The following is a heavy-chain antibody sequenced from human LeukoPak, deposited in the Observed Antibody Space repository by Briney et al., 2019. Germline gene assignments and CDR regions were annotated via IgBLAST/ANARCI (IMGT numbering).Heavy chain of an antibody. V-gene: IGHV1-2*02. Sequence: ASVKVSCKASGYTFTGYYMHWVRQAPGQGLEWMGWINPNSGGTNYAQKFQGRVTMTRDTSISTAYMELSRLRSDDTAVYYCARSQGYSSGWYRHYYYGMDVWGQGTTVTVSS. D-gene: IGHD6-19*01. CDR1: GYTFTGYY. J-gene: IGHJ6*02. CDR2: INPNSGGT. CDR3: ARSQGYSSGWYRHYYYGMDV.